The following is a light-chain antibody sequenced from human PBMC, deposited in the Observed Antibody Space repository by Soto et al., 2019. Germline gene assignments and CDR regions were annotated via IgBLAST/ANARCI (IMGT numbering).Light chain of an antibody. Sequence: DIQMTQSPSSLSASVGDRVTITCRASQDISNFLAWFQLKPGIAPKSLIYAASSLQSGVPSRFSGSGSGTDFTLTISSLQPEDFATYYCQQYNSYPPTFGQGTKVEI. V-gene: IGKV1-16*01. J-gene: IGKJ1*01. CDR1: QDISNF. CDR3: QQYNSYPPT. CDR2: AAS.